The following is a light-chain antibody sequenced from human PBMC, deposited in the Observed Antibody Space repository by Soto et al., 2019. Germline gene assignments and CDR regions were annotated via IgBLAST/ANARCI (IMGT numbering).Light chain of an antibody. J-gene: IGKJ2*01. CDR3: QQSYSTPYT. CDR2: GAS. Sequence: DIPMTQSPSSLSASVGDRVTITCRASQITSSFLNWYQQEPGKAPKLLIYGASSLQRGVPSRFSGGGSGTDFTLTIGSLQPEDFATYYCQQSYSTPYTFGQGTELEIK. CDR1: QITSSF. V-gene: IGKV1-39*01.